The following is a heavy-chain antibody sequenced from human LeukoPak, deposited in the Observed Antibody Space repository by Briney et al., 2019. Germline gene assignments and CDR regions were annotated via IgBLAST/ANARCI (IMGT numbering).Heavy chain of an antibody. D-gene: IGHD3-22*01. Sequence: PGGSLRLSCAASGFAVISNYMNWVRQAPGKGLEWISVIYPGGNTDYADSVKGRITISRDNSKNTLYLQMNSLRAEDTAVYYCARIGSGYYYSSPGGMDVWGQGTTVTVSS. CDR1: GFAVISNY. CDR2: IYPGGNT. V-gene: IGHV3-53*01. J-gene: IGHJ6*02. CDR3: ARIGSGYYYSSPGGMDV.